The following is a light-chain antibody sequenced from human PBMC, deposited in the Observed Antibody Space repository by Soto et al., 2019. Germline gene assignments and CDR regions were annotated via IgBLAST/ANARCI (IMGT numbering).Light chain of an antibody. V-gene: IGKV3-20*01. CDR3: QQYRGSPQWT. CDR2: DAS. CDR1: QSVSGNY. Sequence: EIVLTQSPGTLSLSPGERATLSCRASQSVSGNYLAWYRQKPGQAPRLLIYDASSRATGIPDRFSGSGSGTDFTLTISRLEPEDVTVYYCQQYRGSPQWTFGQGTKLESK. J-gene: IGKJ1*01.